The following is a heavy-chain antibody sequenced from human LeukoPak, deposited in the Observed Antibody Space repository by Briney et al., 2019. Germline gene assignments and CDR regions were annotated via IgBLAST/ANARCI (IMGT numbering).Heavy chain of an antibody. Sequence: GGSLRLSCAASGFTFSSYWMSWARQAPGKGLEWLANIKQDGGEKYHVDSVRGRFTISRDNDKNSLFLQMTSLRAEDTAVYYCARVGGRYSPLGYWGQGTLVTVSS. J-gene: IGHJ4*02. CDR2: IKQDGGEK. D-gene: IGHD3-16*02. CDR3: ARVGGRYSPLGY. CDR1: GFTFSSYW. V-gene: IGHV3-7*01.